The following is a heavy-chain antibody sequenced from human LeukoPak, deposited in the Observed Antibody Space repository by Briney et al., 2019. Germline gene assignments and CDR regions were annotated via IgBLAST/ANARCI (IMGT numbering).Heavy chain of an antibody. D-gene: IGHD5-18*01. Sequence: SVKVSFKASGGTFSSYAISWVRQAPGQGLEWMGGIIPIFGTANYAQKFQGRVTITADESTSAAYMELSSLRSEDTAVYYCATPAGGYSYGRYFDYWGQGTLVTVSS. CDR2: IIPIFGTA. CDR3: ATPAGGYSYGRYFDY. CDR1: GGTFSSYA. V-gene: IGHV1-69*01. J-gene: IGHJ4*02.